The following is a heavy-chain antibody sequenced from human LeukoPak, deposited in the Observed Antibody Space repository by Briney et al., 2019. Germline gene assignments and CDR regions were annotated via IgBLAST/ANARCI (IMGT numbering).Heavy chain of an antibody. V-gene: IGHV3-74*01. CDR3: ARGQRGAYYYGMDV. Sequence: GGSLRLSCAASGFTFSSHWMHWVRQAPGKGLVWVSRINSDGSSISYADSVKGRFTISRDNAKNSLYLQMNSLRAEDTAVYYCARGQRGAYYYGMDVWGQGTTVTVSS. CDR2: INSDGSSI. J-gene: IGHJ6*02. D-gene: IGHD5-18*01. CDR1: GFTFSSHW.